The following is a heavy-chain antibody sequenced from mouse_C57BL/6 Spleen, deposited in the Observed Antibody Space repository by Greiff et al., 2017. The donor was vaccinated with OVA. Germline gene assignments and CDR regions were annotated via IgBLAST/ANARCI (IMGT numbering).Heavy chain of an antibody. CDR1: GYAFSSYW. CDR2: IYPGDGDT. D-gene: IGHD2-12*01. J-gene: IGHJ1*03. CDR3: ARSNDGYWYFDV. Sequence: VKLVESGAELVKPGASVKISCKASGYAFSSYWMNWVKQRPGKGLEWIGQIYPGDGDTNYNGKFKGKATLTADKSSSTAYMQLSSLTSEDSAVYFCARSNDGYWYFDVWGTGTTVTVSS. V-gene: IGHV1-80*01.